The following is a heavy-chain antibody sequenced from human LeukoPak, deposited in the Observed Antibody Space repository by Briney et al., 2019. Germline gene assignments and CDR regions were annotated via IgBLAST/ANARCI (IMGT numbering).Heavy chain of an antibody. CDR1: GYTFTGYY. Sequence: ASVKVSCKASGYTFTGYYMHWVRQAPGQGLEWMGWINPNSGGRNYAQKFQGRVTMTRDTSISTAYMELSRLRSDDTAVYYCARGYCSGGSCYPVDYWGQGTLVTVSS. D-gene: IGHD2-15*01. V-gene: IGHV1-2*02. J-gene: IGHJ4*02. CDR2: INPNSGGR. CDR3: ARGYCSGGSCYPVDY.